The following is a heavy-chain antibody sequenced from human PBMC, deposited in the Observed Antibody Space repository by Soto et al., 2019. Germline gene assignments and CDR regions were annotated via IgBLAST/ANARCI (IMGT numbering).Heavy chain of an antibody. Sequence: SETLSLTCTVCNGSISSGWYSWRWILQTPWKGLEWIGYIYPTGKTYYNPSLKNRATLSIDTSQNQSSLQLTSVTAADTAVYYCARAPPGPAPRWGVWGHGTTVTVSS. CDR1: NGSISSGWYS. V-gene: IGHV4-30-2*01. J-gene: IGHJ6*02. D-gene: IGHD3-16*01. CDR3: ARAPPGPAPRWGV. CDR2: IYPTGKT.